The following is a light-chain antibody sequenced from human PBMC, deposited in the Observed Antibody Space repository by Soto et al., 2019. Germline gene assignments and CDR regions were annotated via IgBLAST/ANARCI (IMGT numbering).Light chain of an antibody. V-gene: IGLV1-47*01. CDR1: SSNIGSDY. CDR2: RNN. J-gene: IGLJ1*01. Sequence: QSVLTQPPSASGTPGQRVTIFCSGSSSNIGSDYVYWYQQFPGTAPKLLIYRNNQRPSGVPDRFSGSKSGTSASLAISGLRSEDEADYYCAAWDDSLSGYVFGTGTRSPS. CDR3: AAWDDSLSGYV.